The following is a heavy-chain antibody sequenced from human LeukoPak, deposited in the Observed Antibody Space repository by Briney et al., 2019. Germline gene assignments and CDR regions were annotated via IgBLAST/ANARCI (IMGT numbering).Heavy chain of an antibody. Sequence: GGSPRLSCAASGFTFSTYVLSWVRQAPGKGLEWVSGLSSSGGSTNYADSVKGRFTISRDSSRNTLFLQMNSLRAEDTAVYFCAKSRLWPYYFDYWGQGTLVTVSS. V-gene: IGHV3-23*01. D-gene: IGHD6-6*01. CDR3: AKSRLWPYYFDY. J-gene: IGHJ4*02. CDR1: GFTFSTYV. CDR2: LSSSGGST.